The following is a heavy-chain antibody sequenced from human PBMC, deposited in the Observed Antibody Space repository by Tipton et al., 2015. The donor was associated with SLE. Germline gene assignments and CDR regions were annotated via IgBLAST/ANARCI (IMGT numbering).Heavy chain of an antibody. CDR1: GFNFSAYS. V-gene: IGHV3-48*01. J-gene: IGHJ4*02. CDR3: ARDSLTTGDDY. Sequence: SLRLSCTASGFNFSAYSMNWVRQAPGKGLEWLSYIDGRSSTIYYADSVQGRFTISRDNAKNSLYLQMNSLRVEETAIYYCARDSLTTGDDYWGQGTLVTVSS. CDR2: IDGRSSTI. D-gene: IGHD4/OR15-4a*01.